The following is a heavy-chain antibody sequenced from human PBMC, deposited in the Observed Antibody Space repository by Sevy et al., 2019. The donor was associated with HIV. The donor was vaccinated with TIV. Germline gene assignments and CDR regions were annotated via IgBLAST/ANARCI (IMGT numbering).Heavy chain of an antibody. V-gene: IGHV3-11*01. CDR2: ISSSGTII. Sequence: GGSLRLSCAASGLNVSDYFMSWIRQAPGKRPEWVSYISSSGTIIYYADSVKGRFTISRDNAKNSLYLQMNSLRAEDTAIYYCARVLASGSFFSLYFDYWGQGTLVTVSS. CDR1: GLNVSDYF. D-gene: IGHD3-10*01. J-gene: IGHJ4*02. CDR3: ARVLASGSFFSLYFDY.